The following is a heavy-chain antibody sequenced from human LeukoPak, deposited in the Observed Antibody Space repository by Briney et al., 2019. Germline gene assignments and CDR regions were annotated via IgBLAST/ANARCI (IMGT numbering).Heavy chain of an antibody. V-gene: IGHV3-23*01. CDR1: GFTFNIHG. D-gene: IGHD2-8*01. CDR3: ARSFFNGEWSIWYFDL. J-gene: IGHJ2*01. CDR2: IYSSGGRT. Sequence: GGSLRLSCAASGFTFNIHGMNWVRQAPVKGLEWVSSIYSSGGRTSFADSVKGRFTLSRDDSKNTLHLQMNSLRAEDTAIYYCARSFFNGEWSIWYFDLWGRGTQVTVPS.